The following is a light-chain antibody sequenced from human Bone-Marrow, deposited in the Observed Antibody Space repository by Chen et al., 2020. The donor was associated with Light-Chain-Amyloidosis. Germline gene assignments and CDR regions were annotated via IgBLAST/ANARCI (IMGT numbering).Light chain of an antibody. Sequence: DIQMTQSPRTLAASVGDRVTVTCRPSQSISNYLNWYQQIPGGAPKLLIYATFNLRPGVPSRFSGSGSGTQYTLTIAALQPEDFGTYYCQQNHDLPITFGGGPGWSS. CDR1: QSISNY. V-gene: IGKV1-39*01. CDR2: ATF. CDR3: QQNHDLPIT. J-gene: IGKJ4*01.